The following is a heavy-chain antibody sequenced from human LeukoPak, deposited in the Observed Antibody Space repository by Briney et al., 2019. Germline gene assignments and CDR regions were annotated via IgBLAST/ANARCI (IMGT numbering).Heavy chain of an antibody. CDR2: IYSGGNT. Sequence: GGSLRLSCTVSGFTVSSNSMSWVRQAPGKGLEWVSFIYSGGNTHYSDSVKGRFTISRDNSKNTLYLQMTSLRAEDTAVYYCAKDQKRQWLVNWFDPWGQGTLVTVSS. D-gene: IGHD6-19*01. CDR1: GFTVSSNS. J-gene: IGHJ5*02. CDR3: AKDQKRQWLVNWFDP. V-gene: IGHV3-53*01.